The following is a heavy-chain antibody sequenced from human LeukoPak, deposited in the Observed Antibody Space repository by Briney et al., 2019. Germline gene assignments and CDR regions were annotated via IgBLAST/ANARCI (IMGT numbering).Heavy chain of an antibody. CDR2: IWYDGSNK. Sequence: GGSLRLSCAASGFTFSSYGMHWVRQAPGKGLEGVAVIWYDGSNKYYADSVNGRFTISRDNSNNTLYLQINSLRPEDTPVYYCARCGPPGGYTPYYMDVWGKGTTVTVSS. J-gene: IGHJ6*03. D-gene: IGHD3-22*01. V-gene: IGHV3-33*01. CDR1: GFTFSSYG. CDR3: ARCGPPGGYTPYYMDV.